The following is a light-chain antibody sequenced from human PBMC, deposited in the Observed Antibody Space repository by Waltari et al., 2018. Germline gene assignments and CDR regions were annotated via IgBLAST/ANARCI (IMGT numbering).Light chain of an antibody. Sequence: QSALTQPRSVSGSPGQSVTISCTGTSSDVGGYDYVSWYRHHPGKAPQVMIYEVTKRPSGVPDRFSGSRSGNTASLTISWLQADDEATYYCCSYAGTYTYVLFGGGTKLTVL. V-gene: IGLV2-11*01. CDR2: EVT. CDR1: SSDVGGYDY. CDR3: CSYAGTYTYVL. J-gene: IGLJ2*01.